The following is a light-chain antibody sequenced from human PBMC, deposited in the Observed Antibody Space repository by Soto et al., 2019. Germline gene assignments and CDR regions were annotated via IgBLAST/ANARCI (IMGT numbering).Light chain of an antibody. J-gene: IGKJ3*01. Sequence: EIVMTQSPDTLSLSPGERATLSCRAGQRTDSLLAWYQQKPGQAPRLLIYDASYRATGVPARFIGGGSGTDFTLTITSLEPEDFAVYYCHQRSNWIFAFGPGTKV. CDR1: QRTDSL. CDR3: HQRSNWIFA. CDR2: DAS. V-gene: IGKV3-11*01.